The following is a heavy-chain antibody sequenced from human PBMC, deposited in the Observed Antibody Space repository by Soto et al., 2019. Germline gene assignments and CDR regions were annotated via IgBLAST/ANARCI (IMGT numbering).Heavy chain of an antibody. CDR3: ARDCRYCSGGSSEIDY. CDR2: IYYSGST. Sequence: QVQLQESGPGLVKPSETLSLTCTVSGGSVSSGSYYWSWIRQPPGKGLEWIGYIYYSGSTNYNPSLKRRVTISVDTSKNQFSLKLSSVTAADTAVYYCARDCRYCSGGSSEIDYWGQGTLVTVSS. V-gene: IGHV4-61*01. D-gene: IGHD2-15*01. CDR1: GGSVSSGSYY. J-gene: IGHJ4*02.